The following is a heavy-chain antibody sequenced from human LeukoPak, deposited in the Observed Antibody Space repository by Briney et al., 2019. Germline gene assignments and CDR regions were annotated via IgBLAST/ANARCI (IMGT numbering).Heavy chain of an antibody. CDR3: AKEDTSDGDYIYYYGMDV. J-gene: IGHJ6*02. V-gene: IGHV3-9*01. CDR2: ISWNSGSI. D-gene: IGHD4-17*01. Sequence: GGSLRLSCAASGFTFDDYAIHWVRQAPGKGLEWVSGISWNSGSIGYADSVKGRFTISRDNAKNSLYLQMNSLRAEDTALYYCAKEDTSDGDYIYYYGMDVWGQGTTVTVSS. CDR1: GFTFDDYA.